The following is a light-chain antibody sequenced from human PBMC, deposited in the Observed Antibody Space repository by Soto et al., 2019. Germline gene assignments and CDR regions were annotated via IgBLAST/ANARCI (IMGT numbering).Light chain of an antibody. V-gene: IGLV1-40*01. CDR3: QSYDSSLSGSYV. Sequence: QSVLTQPPSVSGAPGQRVTISCTGSSSNIGAGYDVHWYQQLPGTAPKLLIYGNSNRPSGVPDRFSGSKSGTSASLAITGLQAEDEADYYCQSYDSSLSGSYVFVTGTMVTV. CDR2: GNS. J-gene: IGLJ1*01. CDR1: SSNIGAGYD.